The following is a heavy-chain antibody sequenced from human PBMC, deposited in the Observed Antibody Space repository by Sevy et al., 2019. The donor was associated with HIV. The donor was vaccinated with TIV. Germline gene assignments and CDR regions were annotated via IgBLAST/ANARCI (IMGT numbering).Heavy chain of an antibody. Sequence: ASVKVSCKTSGYSFIGYYIHWVRQAPGQGLEWMGWMNSSNGVTKYAQKFQGRVTMTRDRSIGTAYMDLYRLTSDDTAVYYCARGPPRTSTELDLWGQGTLVTVSS. CDR3: ARGPPRTSTELDL. CDR2: MNSSNGVT. V-gene: IGHV1-2*02. J-gene: IGHJ5*02. D-gene: IGHD1-26*01. CDR1: GYSFIGYY.